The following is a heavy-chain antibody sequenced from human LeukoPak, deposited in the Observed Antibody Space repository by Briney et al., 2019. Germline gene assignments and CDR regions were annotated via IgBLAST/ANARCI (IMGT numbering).Heavy chain of an antibody. CDR3: ARTGYCSGGSCGRDWFDP. D-gene: IGHD2-15*01. CDR2: VSAYNGNT. J-gene: IGHJ5*02. V-gene: IGHV1-18*01. Sequence: ASVKVSCKASGYTFTSYGISWVRQAPGQGLEWMGWVSAYNGNTNYAQKLQGRVTMTTDTSTSTAYMELRSLRSDDTAVYYCARTGYCSGGSCGRDWFDPWGQGTLVTVSS. CDR1: GYTFTSYG.